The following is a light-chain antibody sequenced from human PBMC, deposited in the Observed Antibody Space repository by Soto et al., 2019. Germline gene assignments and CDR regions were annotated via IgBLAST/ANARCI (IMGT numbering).Light chain of an antibody. V-gene: IGKV3-11*01. J-gene: IGKJ3*01. CDR1: QSVSSY. CDR2: DAF. Sequence: EIVLTQSPATLSLSPGARATLSCRASQSVSSYLAWYQQKPGQAPRLLIYDAFNRATGIPARFSGSGSGTDFTLTISSLEPEDFAVYYCQQRSNWPPVFGPGTKVDIK. CDR3: QQRSNWPPV.